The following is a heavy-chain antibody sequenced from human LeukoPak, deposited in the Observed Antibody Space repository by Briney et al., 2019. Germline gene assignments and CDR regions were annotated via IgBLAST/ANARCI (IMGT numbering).Heavy chain of an antibody. V-gene: IGHV3-30*03. CDR3: AREASGYDFDY. J-gene: IGHJ4*02. D-gene: IGHD5-12*01. CDR2: IANDGSIK. Sequence: GGSLRLSCAASGFTFSTYGMHWVRQAPGKGLEWVTVIANDGSIKYYADSVKGRFTISRDNSKNTLYLQMNRLTNEDTAVYYCAREASGYDFDYWGQGTLVTVSA. CDR1: GFTFSTYG.